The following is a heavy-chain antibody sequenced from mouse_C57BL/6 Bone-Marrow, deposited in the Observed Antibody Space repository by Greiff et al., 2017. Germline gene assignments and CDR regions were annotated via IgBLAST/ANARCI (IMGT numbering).Heavy chain of an antibody. CDR2: FYPGSGSL. CDR1: GYTFTEYT. CDR3: ARHEGELLFAY. Sequence: QVQLKESGAELVKPGASVKLSCKASGYTFTEYTIHWVKPRSGQGLEWIGWFYPGSGSLKYNEKFKDKATLTADKSSSTVYMELSRLTSKDSAVYFCARHEGELLFAYWGQGTLVTVSA. J-gene: IGHJ3*01. V-gene: IGHV1-62-2*01. D-gene: IGHD4-1*01.